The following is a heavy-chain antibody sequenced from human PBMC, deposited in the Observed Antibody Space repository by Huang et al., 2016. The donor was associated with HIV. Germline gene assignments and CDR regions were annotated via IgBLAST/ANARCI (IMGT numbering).Heavy chain of an antibody. Sequence: QVQVVQSGGEVKKPGASVKVSCKPSDYSFTTYGIAWVRQAPGQGLEWMGWSSGDHGNTEYTQKFQGRVSMTADTSTSTAYLELRSLRSDDTAIYYCVIGGSSWGIPEYWGQGTLVTVSS. V-gene: IGHV1-18*01. CDR3: VIGGSSWGIPEY. CDR1: DYSFTTYG. CDR2: SSGDHGNT. J-gene: IGHJ4*02. D-gene: IGHD6-13*01.